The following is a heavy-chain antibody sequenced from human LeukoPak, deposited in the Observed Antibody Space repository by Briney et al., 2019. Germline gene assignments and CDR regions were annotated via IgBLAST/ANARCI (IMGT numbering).Heavy chain of an antibody. CDR1: GGSISSYY. Sequence: SETLSLTCTVSGGSISSYYWSWIRQPAGKGLEWIGRIYTSGSTNYNPSLKSRVTISVDTSKNQFSLKLSSVTAADTAVYYCARGIGWELLNYFDYWGQGTLVTVSS. D-gene: IGHD1-26*01. CDR3: ARGIGWELLNYFDY. J-gene: IGHJ4*02. CDR2: IYTSGST. V-gene: IGHV4-4*07.